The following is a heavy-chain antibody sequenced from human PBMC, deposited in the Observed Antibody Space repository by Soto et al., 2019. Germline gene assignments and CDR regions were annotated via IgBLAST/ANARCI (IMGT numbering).Heavy chain of an antibody. V-gene: IGHV4-59*01. CDR2: IYYSGST. Sequence: SETLSLTCTVSGGSISSYHWSWIRQPPGKGLEWIGYIYYSGSTNYNPSLKSRVTISVDTSKNQFSLKLSSVTAADTAVYYCARDLGSSSGVNWFNPWGQGTLVTVSS. CDR3: ARDLGSSSGVNWFNP. CDR1: GGSISSYH. D-gene: IGHD6-6*01. J-gene: IGHJ5*02.